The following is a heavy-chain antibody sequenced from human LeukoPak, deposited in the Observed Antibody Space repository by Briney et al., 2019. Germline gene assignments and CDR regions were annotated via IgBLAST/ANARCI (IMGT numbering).Heavy chain of an antibody. D-gene: IGHD3-16*01. V-gene: IGHV4-39*01. CDR1: GGSISSSSYY. J-gene: IGHJ4*02. CDR3: TRRGSSAPPGY. Sequence: SETLSLTCTVSGGSISSSSYYWGWIRQPPGKGLEWIGSIHYSGSTYYNPSLKSRVTISVDTSKNQFSLKLSSVTAVDTAVYYCTRRGSSAPPGYWGQGILVTVSS. CDR2: IHYSGST.